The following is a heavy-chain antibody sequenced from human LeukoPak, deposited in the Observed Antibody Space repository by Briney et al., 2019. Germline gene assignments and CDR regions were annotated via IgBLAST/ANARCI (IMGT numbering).Heavy chain of an antibody. CDR2: IIPIFGTA. D-gene: IGHD6-13*01. V-gene: IGHV1-69*13. Sequence: GASVKVSCKTSGYTFTGYFLNWVRQAPGQGLEWMGGIIPIFGTANYAQKFQGRVTITADESTSTAYMELSSLRSEDTAVYYCARTAAAGTGGWFDPWGQGTLVTVSS. CDR3: ARTAAAGTGGWFDP. J-gene: IGHJ5*02. CDR1: GYTFTGYF.